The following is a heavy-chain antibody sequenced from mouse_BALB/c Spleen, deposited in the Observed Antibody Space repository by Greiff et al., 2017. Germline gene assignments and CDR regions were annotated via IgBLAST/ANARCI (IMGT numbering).Heavy chain of an antibody. CDR2: IDPYDSET. J-gene: IGHJ3*01. CDR1: GYTFTSYW. Sequence: VQLQQSGAELVRPGASVKLSCKASGYTFTSYWMNWVKQRPEQGLEWIGRIDPYDSETHYNQKFKDKAILTVDKSSSTAYMQLSSLTSEDSAVYYCTRRGRITTELLFAYWGQGTLVTVSA. CDR3: TRRGRITTELLFAY. D-gene: IGHD1-1*01. V-gene: IGHV1-52*01.